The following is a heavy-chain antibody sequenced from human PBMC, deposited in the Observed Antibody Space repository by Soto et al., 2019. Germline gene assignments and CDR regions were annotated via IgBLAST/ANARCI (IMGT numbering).Heavy chain of an antibody. CDR1: GFTFSDHY. CDR3: TLVSMCSSRSSDY. V-gene: IGHV3-72*01. D-gene: IGHD6-19*01. J-gene: IGHJ4*02. CDR2: IKNKANSYTA. Sequence: EVQLVESGGGLVQPEGSLRLSCAASGFTFSDHYMDWVRQAPGKGLEWVGRIKNKANSYTAEYAAPVKGRFIISRDDSECLVFQKMNRLKTDDTAVYYCTLVSMCSSRSSDYWGQGMLVTVSS.